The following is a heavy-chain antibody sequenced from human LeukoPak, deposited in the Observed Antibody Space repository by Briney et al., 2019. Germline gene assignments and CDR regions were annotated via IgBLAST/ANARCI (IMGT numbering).Heavy chain of an antibody. V-gene: IGHV1-18*01. CDR1: GYTFTSYD. J-gene: IGHJ4*02. D-gene: IGHD3-3*01. Sequence: GASVKVSCKASGYTFTSYDISWVRQAPGQGLEWMGWISPYNGNTNYAQKLQGRVTMTTDTSTSTAYMELRSLRSDDTAVYYCARGDFWSGYSGYYFDYRGQGTLVTVSS. CDR3: ARGDFWSGYSGYYFDY. CDR2: ISPYNGNT.